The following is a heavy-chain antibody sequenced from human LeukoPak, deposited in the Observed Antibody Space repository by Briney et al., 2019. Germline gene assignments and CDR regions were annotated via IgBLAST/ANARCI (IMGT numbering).Heavy chain of an antibody. CDR1: GFTFDDYA. D-gene: IGHD6-13*01. CDR2: ISWNSGSI. V-gene: IGHV3-9*01. J-gene: IGHJ4*02. Sequence: PGGSLRLSCAASGFTFDDYAMHWVRQAPGKGLEWVSGISWNSGSIGYADSVKGRFTISRDNAKNSLYLQMNSLRAEDTALYYCAKSVAAAGVIDYWGQGTLVTVSS. CDR3: AKSVAAAGVIDY.